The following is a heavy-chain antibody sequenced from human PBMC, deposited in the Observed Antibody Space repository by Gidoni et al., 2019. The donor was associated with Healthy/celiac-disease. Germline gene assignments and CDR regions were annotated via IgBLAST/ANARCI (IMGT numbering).Heavy chain of an antibody. V-gene: IGHV3-21*01. J-gene: IGHJ2*01. CDR1: GFTFSSYS. CDR2: ISSSSSYI. Sequence: EVQLVESGGGLVKPGGSLRLSGAASGFTFSSYSMNWVRQAPGKGLEWVSSISSSSSYIYYADSVKGRFTISRDNAKNSLYLQMNSLRAEDTAVYYCARDLVAIVVVPAAPGVGYFDLWGRGTLVTVSS. CDR3: ARDLVAIVVVPAAPGVGYFDL. D-gene: IGHD2-2*01.